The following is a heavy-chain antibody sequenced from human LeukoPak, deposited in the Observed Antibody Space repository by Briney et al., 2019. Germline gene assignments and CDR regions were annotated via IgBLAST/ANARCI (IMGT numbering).Heavy chain of an antibody. D-gene: IGHD3-10*01. V-gene: IGHV4-39*07. Sequence: SETLSLTCTVSGGSISSSSYYWGWIRQPPGKGLEWIGSIYYSGTTYHNPSLKSRVTISLDTSKNQFSLRLTSVTAADTAVYYCARVGQWFGDYFDSWGQGALVTVSS. CDR2: IYYSGTT. J-gene: IGHJ4*02. CDR3: ARVGQWFGDYFDS. CDR1: GGSISSSSYY.